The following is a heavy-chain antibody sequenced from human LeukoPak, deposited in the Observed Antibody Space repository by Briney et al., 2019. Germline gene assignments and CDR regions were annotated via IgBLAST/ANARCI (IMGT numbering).Heavy chain of an antibody. J-gene: IGHJ4*02. Sequence: GGSLRLSCAASGVTFSSYEMNWVRQAPGKGLEWVSYISSSGSTIYYADSVKGRFTISRDNAKNSLYLQMNSLRAEDTAVYYCSKDRSGSNLGHFDYWGQGTLVTVSS. V-gene: IGHV3-48*03. CDR1: GVTFSSYE. CDR2: ISSSGSTI. D-gene: IGHD3-3*01. CDR3: SKDRSGSNLGHFDY.